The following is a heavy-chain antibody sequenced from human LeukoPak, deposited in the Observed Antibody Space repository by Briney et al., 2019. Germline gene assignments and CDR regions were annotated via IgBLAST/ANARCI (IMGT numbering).Heavy chain of an antibody. D-gene: IGHD3-9*01. Sequence: SETLSLTCTVSGGSISSGSYYWSWIRQPAGKGLEWIGRIYTSGSTNYNPSLKSRVTISVDTSKNQFSLKLSSVTAADTAVYYCARADYDILTGYYMGYYYYMDVWGKGTTVTISS. J-gene: IGHJ6*03. CDR3: ARADYDILTGYYMGYYYYMDV. CDR2: IYTSGST. CDR1: GGSISSGSYY. V-gene: IGHV4-61*02.